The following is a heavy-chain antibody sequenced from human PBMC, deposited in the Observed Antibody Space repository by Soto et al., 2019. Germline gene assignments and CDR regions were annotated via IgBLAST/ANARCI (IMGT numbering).Heavy chain of an antibody. D-gene: IGHD3-3*01. Sequence: ASVKVSCKASGGTFSSYAISWVRQAPGQGXEWMGGIIPIFGTANYAQKFQGRVTMTTDTSTSTAYMELRSLRSDDTAVYYCARGQNSIFGVVSRYYGMDVWGQGTTVTVSS. CDR3: ARGQNSIFGVVSRYYGMDV. J-gene: IGHJ6*02. CDR2: IIPIFGTA. V-gene: IGHV1-69*05. CDR1: GGTFSSYA.